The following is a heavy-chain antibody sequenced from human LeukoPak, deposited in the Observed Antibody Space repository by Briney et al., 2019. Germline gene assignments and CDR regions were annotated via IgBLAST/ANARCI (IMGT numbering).Heavy chain of an antibody. V-gene: IGHV4-39*07. CDR1: GGSVYTSDYY. J-gene: IGHJ4*02. CDR2: IFYTGKT. CDR3: ARVFDS. Sequence: SETLTLTCTVSGGSVYTSDYYWGWVRQPPGKGPEWIGDIFYTGKTNYNPSLKSRVSISIDTSKNQFSLKLTSVTAADTAVYYCARVFDSWGQGTLVTVSS.